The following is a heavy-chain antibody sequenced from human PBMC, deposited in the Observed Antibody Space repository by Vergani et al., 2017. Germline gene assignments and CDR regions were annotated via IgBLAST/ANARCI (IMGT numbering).Heavy chain of an antibody. CDR1: GFTFSSYA. D-gene: IGHD4-17*01. V-gene: IGHV3-23*01. J-gene: IGHJ6*03. CDR2: ISGSGRST. CDR3: AKTFYGDLLPRYMDV. Sequence: EVQLLESGGGLVQPGGSLRLSCAASGFTFSSYAMSWVRQAPGKGLEWVSAISGSGRSTYYADSVKGRFTISRDNSKNTLYLQMNSLRDEDTAVYYCAKTFYGDLLPRYMDVWGKGTTVTVSS.